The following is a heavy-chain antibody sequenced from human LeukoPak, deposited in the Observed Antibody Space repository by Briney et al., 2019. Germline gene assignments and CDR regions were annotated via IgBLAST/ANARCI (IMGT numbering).Heavy chain of an antibody. CDR1: GGTFSSYA. Sequence: SVKVSRKASGGTFSSYATSWVRQAPGQGLEWMGGIIPIFGTANYAQKFQGRVTITADESTSTAYMELSSLRSEDTAVYYCARFYDTTYYNWFDPWGQGTLVTVSS. D-gene: IGHD3-16*01. J-gene: IGHJ5*02. CDR3: ARFYDTTYYNWFDP. V-gene: IGHV1-69*13. CDR2: IIPIFGTA.